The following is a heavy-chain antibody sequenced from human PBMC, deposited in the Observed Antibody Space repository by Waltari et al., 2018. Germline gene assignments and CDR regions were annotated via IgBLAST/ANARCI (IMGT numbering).Heavy chain of an antibody. CDR3: ARVKASYGLFDY. D-gene: IGHD5-18*01. CDR1: GGSISSYY. V-gene: IGHV4-59*01. CDR2: IYYSGST. J-gene: IGHJ4*02. Sequence: QVQLQESGPGLVKPSETLSLTCTVSGGSISSYYWSWIRQPPGKGLEWIGYIYYSGSTKYNPSLKSRVTISVDTFKNQFSLKLSSVTAADTAVYYCARVKASYGLFDYWGQGTLVTVSS.